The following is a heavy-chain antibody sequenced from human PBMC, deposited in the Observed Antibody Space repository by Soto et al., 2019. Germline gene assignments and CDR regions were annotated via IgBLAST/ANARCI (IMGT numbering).Heavy chain of an antibody. CDR3: AKDSLYGDPALDYFDY. J-gene: IGHJ4*02. CDR1: GFTFSSYA. CDR2: ISGSGGST. Sequence: EVQLLESGGGLVQPGGSLRLSCAASGFTFSSYAMSWVRQAPGKGLEWVSAISGSGGSTYYADSVKGRFTISRDNYKNPLYLQMNSLRAEDTAVYYCAKDSLYGDPALDYFDYWGQGTLVTVSS. D-gene: IGHD4-17*01. V-gene: IGHV3-23*01.